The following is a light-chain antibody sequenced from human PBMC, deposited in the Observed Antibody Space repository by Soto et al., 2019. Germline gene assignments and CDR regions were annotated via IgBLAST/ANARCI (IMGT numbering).Light chain of an antibody. J-gene: IGLJ1*01. CDR2: DVS. CDR3: SSYTTSYFYV. CDR1: SSDVGGYNY. V-gene: IGLV2-11*01. Sequence: QSVLTQPRSVSGSPGQSVTISCTGTSSDVGGYNYVSWYQQHPGKAPKLMVYDVSKRPSGVPDRLSGSKSGHTASLTISGLQAEDEAHYYCSSYTTSYFYVFGHGTKVTVL.